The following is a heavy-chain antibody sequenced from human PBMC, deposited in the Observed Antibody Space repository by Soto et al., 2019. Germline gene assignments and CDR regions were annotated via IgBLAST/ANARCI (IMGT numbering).Heavy chain of an antibody. CDR2: TSGSGGST. Sequence: EVQLLESGGGFVEPGWSLRLSCAASGFTFSNYPMTWVRQAPGKGLEWVSSTSGSGGSTYYADSVKGRFTISRDNSKNTLYLQMNRRRAESAAVYYCAKEHTHSQADTSSIFDYWGQGTLVIVSS. D-gene: IGHD2-2*01. J-gene: IGHJ4*02. V-gene: IGHV3-23*01. CDR1: GFTFSNYP. CDR3: AKEHTHSQADTSSIFDY.